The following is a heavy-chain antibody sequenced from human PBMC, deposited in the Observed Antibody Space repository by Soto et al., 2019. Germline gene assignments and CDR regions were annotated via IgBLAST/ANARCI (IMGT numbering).Heavy chain of an antibody. V-gene: IGHV1-8*01. CDR3: ARQAPPGYSSA. Sequence: AASVKVSCKCSGYTFTSYDINWVRQAPGQGLEWVGWINPTSDYTAHAQKFQGRVTLTREISTATDYMELSSMPSEHTAVYFCARQAPPGYSSARGQGAQVPVSS. D-gene: IGHD2-15*01. CDR1: GYTFTSYD. J-gene: IGHJ4*02. CDR2: INPTSDYT.